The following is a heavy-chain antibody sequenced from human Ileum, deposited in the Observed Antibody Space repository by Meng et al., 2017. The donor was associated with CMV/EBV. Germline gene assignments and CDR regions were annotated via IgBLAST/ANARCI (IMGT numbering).Heavy chain of an antibody. J-gene: IGHJ6*02. D-gene: IGHD2-2*01. CDR1: GFTFSLYW. Sequence: GESLKISCAASGFTFSLYWMHWVRQVPGKGLVWVSRIAPDGNNTTYADSVKGRFTVSRDNAKNSLFLQMNSLRVEDTAVYYCVRVRYCSSTSCYSDRMDVWGQGTTVTVSS. CDR3: VRVRYCSSTSCYSDRMDV. V-gene: IGHV3-74*03. CDR2: IAPDGNNT.